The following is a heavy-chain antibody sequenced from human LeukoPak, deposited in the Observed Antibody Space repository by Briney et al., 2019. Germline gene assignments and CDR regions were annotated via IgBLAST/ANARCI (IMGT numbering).Heavy chain of an antibody. CDR2: ISYSGST. D-gene: IGHD6-19*01. CDR3: ARLDVDSSGWYGPSHY. Sequence: SETLSLTCTVSGGSISSYYWSWIRQPPGKGLEWIGYISYSGSTNYNPSLKSRVTISLDTSKNQFSLKLTSATAADTAVYYCARLDVDSSGWYGPSHYWGQGTLVTVSS. J-gene: IGHJ4*02. V-gene: IGHV4-59*08. CDR1: GGSISSYY.